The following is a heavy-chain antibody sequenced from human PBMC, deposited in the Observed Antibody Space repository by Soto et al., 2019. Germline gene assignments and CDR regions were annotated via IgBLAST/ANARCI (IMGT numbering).Heavy chain of an antibody. Sequence: EVQLVESGGGLVQPGRSLRLSCAASGFTFDDYAMHWVRQAPGKGLEWVSGISWNSGSIGYADSVKGRFTISRDNAKNSLYLQMNSLRAEDTALYYCAKEGCVLRPACAPGAFDIWGQGTMVTVSS. V-gene: IGHV3-9*01. CDR2: ISWNSGSI. D-gene: IGHD6-6*01. CDR1: GFTFDDYA. CDR3: AKEGCVLRPACAPGAFDI. J-gene: IGHJ3*02.